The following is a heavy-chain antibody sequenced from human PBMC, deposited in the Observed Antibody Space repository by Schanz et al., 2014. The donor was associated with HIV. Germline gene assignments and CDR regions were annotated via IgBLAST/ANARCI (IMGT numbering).Heavy chain of an antibody. CDR2: MNPNSGNT. CDR1: GYTFTRYD. J-gene: IGHJ4*02. CDR3: AKMARSVAANTNFDY. V-gene: IGHV1-8*01. D-gene: IGHD6-19*01. Sequence: VQLVQSGAEVKKPGASVKVSCKASGYTFTRYDINWVRQATGQGLEWMGWMNPNSGNTGYAQKFQGRVTMTRNTSINTAYMELSSLRSEDTAVYYCAKMARSVAANTNFDYWGQGTLVTVSS.